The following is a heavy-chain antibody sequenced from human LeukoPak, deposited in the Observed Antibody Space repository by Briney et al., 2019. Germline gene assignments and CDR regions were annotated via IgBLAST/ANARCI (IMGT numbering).Heavy chain of an antibody. CDR2: IYYSGST. Sequence: ASETLSLTCAVYGGSFSGYYWSWIRQPPGKGLEWIGYIYYSGSTNYNPSLKSRVTISVDTSKNQFSLKLSSVTAADTAVYYCARGADYGDKFDYWGQGTLVTVSS. J-gene: IGHJ4*02. CDR1: GGSFSGYY. CDR3: ARGADYGDKFDY. V-gene: IGHV4-59*01. D-gene: IGHD4-17*01.